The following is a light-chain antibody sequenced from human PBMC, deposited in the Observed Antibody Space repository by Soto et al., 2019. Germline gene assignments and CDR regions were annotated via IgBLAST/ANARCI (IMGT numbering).Light chain of an antibody. CDR2: DVN. J-gene: IGLJ2*01. Sequence: QSALTQPASVSGSPGQSITISCTGTISDISGYNFISWYQHHPGKAPKLVIYDVNNRPSGISYRFSGSKSGNTASLTISGLQAEDEADYYCASYTRTTTLVFGGGTQLTVL. CDR1: ISDISGYNF. CDR3: ASYTRTTTLV. V-gene: IGLV2-14*01.